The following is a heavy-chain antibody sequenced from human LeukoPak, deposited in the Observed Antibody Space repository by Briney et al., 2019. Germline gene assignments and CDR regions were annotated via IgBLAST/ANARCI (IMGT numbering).Heavy chain of an antibody. CDR3: ARDSYYYDSSVTNHFDY. Sequence: PSETLSFTCTVSGYSISSGYYWGWIRQPPGKGLEWIGSMYHSGSTNYNPSLKSRVTMSVDTSKNQFSLKLSSVTAADTAVYYCARDSYYYDSSVTNHFDYWGQGTLVTVSS. CDR2: MYHSGST. J-gene: IGHJ4*02. V-gene: IGHV4-38-2*02. D-gene: IGHD3-22*01. CDR1: GYSISSGYY.